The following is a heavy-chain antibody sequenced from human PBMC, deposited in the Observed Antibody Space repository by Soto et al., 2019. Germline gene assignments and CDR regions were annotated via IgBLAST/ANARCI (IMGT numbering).Heavy chain of an antibody. Sequence: VQLVQSGAEVKKPGASVKVSCKASGYTFTSYGITWVRQAPGQGLEWMGWISAYNGDTNYAQKVQGRVTMTTDTYTSTVYMELKSLKSDDTAVYFCARDQEYSTSGLYWFDLWGQGTLVTVSS. CDR2: ISAYNGDT. D-gene: IGHD6-6*01. CDR1: GYTFTSYG. J-gene: IGHJ5*02. V-gene: IGHV1-18*04. CDR3: ARDQEYSTSGLYWFDL.